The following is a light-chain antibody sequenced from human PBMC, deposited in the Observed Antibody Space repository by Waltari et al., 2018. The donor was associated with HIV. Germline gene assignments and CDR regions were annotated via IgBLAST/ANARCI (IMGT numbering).Light chain of an antibody. J-gene: IGLJ3*02. CDR2: DVT. Sequence: QSALTQPRSVSGSPGQSVTISCTGTSSDVGGYNYVSWYQQNPGKAPKFIIYDVTKRPSGVSNRFSGSKSGNTASLTISGLQAEDEADYYCSSYTTSSTWVFGGGTKLTVL. CDR3: SSYTTSSTWV. V-gene: IGLV2-11*01. CDR1: SSDVGGYNY.